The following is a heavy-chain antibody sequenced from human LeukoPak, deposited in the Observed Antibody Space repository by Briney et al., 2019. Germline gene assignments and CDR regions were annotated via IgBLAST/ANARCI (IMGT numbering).Heavy chain of an antibody. D-gene: IGHD1-26*01. J-gene: IGHJ4*02. Sequence: PGGSLRLSCTASGFTFGDYAMSWVRQAPGKGLEWVGFIRSKAYGGTTEYAASVKGRFTISREDSNSVAYVQMNCLKTEDTAVYYCTARRGGSRLDYWGQGTLVTVSS. CDR2: IRSKAYGGTT. CDR3: TARRGGSRLDY. CDR1: GFTFGDYA. V-gene: IGHV3-49*04.